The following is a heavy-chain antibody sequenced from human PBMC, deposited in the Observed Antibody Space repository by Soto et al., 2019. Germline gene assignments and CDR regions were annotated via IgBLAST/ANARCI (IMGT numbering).Heavy chain of an antibody. CDR2: VYYSGTP. CDR3: ARDLYLRTGPWGMDV. CDR1: VGSVSSATYY. J-gene: IGHJ6*02. D-gene: IGHD3-9*01. Sequence: SETLSLTCTVSVGSVSSATYYWNWIRQPPGKGLEWIGSVYYSGTPNYNPSLKSRVTISMDTSYNRLSLKLRSVTAADTAVYYCARDLYLRTGPWGMDVWGQGTTVTVSS. V-gene: IGHV4-61*01.